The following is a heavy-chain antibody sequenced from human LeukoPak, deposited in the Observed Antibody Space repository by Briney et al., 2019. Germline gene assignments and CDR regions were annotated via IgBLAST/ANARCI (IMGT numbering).Heavy chain of an antibody. CDR1: GGTFSSYA. D-gene: IGHD4-11*01. CDR2: IIPIFGTA. V-gene: IGHV1-69*13. Sequence: GASVKVSCKASGGTFSSYAISWVRQAPGQGLEWMGGIIPIFGTANYAQKFQGRVTITADESTSTAYMELSSLRSEDTAVYYCARDPRTTVTAYYFDYWGQGTLVTVSS. J-gene: IGHJ4*02. CDR3: ARDPRTTVTAYYFDY.